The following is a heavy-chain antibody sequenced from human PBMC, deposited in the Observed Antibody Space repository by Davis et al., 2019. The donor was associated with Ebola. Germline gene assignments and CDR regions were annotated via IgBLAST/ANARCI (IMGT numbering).Heavy chain of an antibody. Sequence: PGGSLRLSCTVSGVSISRYYWSWIRQPPGKGLEWMWYIYYSGSTYYNPSLTSRLTISVDTSKNQFSLKLSSVTAADTAVYYCARHRNYFDYWGQGTLVTVSS. J-gene: IGHJ4*02. CDR2: IYYSGST. CDR1: GVSISRYY. V-gene: IGHV4-59*08. D-gene: IGHD1-14*01. CDR3: ARHRNYFDY.